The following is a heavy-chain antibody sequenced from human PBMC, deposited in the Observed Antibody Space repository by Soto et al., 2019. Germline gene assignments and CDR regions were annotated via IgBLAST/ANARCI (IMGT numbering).Heavy chain of an antibody. Sequence: QAQLVESGGGAVQAGRSLRLSCAASGFTFSSSVMHWVRQAPGKGLEWVAFIWYDGTSQFYEKSVEGRFTISRDNSRDTLYLQMNSLRVEDTAVYYCARDSAGDVFDIWCQGTMVTVSS. CDR3: ARDSAGDVFDI. J-gene: IGHJ3*02. CDR1: GFTFSSSV. V-gene: IGHV3-33*01. CDR2: IWYDGTSQ. D-gene: IGHD6-13*01.